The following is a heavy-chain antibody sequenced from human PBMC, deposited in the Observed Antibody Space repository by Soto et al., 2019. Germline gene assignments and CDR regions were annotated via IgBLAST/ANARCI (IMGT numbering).Heavy chain of an antibody. J-gene: IGHJ4*02. CDR3: AIGRSGTYYNDLDY. D-gene: IGHD3-10*01. CDR1: GYSFTIYA. CDR2: LNAGNGDP. V-gene: IGHV1-3*01. Sequence: QVQLVQSGAEVKKPGASVKVSCKASGYSFTIYAMYWVRQAPGQRLEWMGWLNAGNGDPKYSQRFQGRVTITRDTSSSTGYMELSGLTSEDTAIYYCAIGRSGTYYNDLDYWGQGTLVTVSS.